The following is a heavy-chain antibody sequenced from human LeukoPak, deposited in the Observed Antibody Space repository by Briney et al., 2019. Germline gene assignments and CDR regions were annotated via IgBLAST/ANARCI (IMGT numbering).Heavy chain of an antibody. CDR3: ARHIWGRDCWSGYRD. CDR1: GYSFTSYW. D-gene: IGHD3-3*01. J-gene: IGHJ4*02. Sequence: GESLKISCKGSGYSFTSYWIGWVRQMPGKGLEWMGIIYPGDSDTRYSPSFQGQVTISADKSISTAYLQWSSLKASDTAMYYCARHIWGRDCWSGYRDWGQGTLVTVSS. CDR2: IYPGDSDT. V-gene: IGHV5-51*01.